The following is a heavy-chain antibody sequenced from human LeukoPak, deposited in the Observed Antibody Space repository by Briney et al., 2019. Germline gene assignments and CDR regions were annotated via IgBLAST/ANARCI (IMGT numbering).Heavy chain of an antibody. V-gene: IGHV1-46*01. D-gene: IGHD6-19*01. J-gene: IGHJ3*02. CDR2: INPSGGST. CDR1: GYTFTSYY. CDR3: ARGAPLAVAGPDAFDI. Sequence: ASVKVSCKASGYTFTSYYMHWVPQAPGQGLEWMGIINPSGGSTSYAQKFQGRVTMTRDTSTSTVYMELSSLRSEDTAVYYCARGAPLAVAGPDAFDIWGHGTMVTVPS.